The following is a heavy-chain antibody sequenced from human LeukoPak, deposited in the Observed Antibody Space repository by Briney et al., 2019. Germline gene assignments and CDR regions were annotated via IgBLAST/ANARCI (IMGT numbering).Heavy chain of an antibody. D-gene: IGHD2-21*02. Sequence: GGSLRLSCEGSGFTFSIYGFSSYGMHWVRQAPGKGLEWVAFIQNDGTYKYYADSVKGRFTISRDNSRKTVYLQMDSLRTDDTAMYNCAKDDSSANVDYWGQGTLVTVSS. CDR3: AKDDSSANVDY. V-gene: IGHV3-30*02. CDR1: GFTFSIYGFSSYG. CDR2: IQNDGTYK. J-gene: IGHJ4*02.